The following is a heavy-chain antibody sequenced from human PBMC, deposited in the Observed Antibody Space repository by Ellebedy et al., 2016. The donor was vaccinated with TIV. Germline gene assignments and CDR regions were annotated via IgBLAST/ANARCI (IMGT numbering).Heavy chain of an antibody. V-gene: IGHV3-7*01. CDR3: ARRGSYGDYAVQVNSWFDT. J-gene: IGHJ5*02. Sequence: GESLKISCAASGFSFRSYWMSWVRQAPGKGLEWVATIYQAGSDQSYVDSVKGRFTLYRGNANKSLFLQMNSLRVEDTAVYYCARRGSYGDYAVQVNSWFDTWGQGTLVTVSS. CDR1: GFSFRSYW. CDR2: IYQAGSDQ. D-gene: IGHD4-17*01.